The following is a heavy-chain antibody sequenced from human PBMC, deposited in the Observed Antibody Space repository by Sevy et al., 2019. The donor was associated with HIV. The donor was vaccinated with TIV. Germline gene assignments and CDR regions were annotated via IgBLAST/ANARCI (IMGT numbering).Heavy chain of an antibody. CDR1: NASISSSSYY. J-gene: IGHJ5*02. CDR3: VRHSDSRRLSWLDT. CDR2: ICYGGTT. V-gene: IGHV4-39*01. Sequence: SETLSLTCSVSNASISSSSYYWGWVRQPPGKALEWIGIICYGGTTYYSPSHKSRVTISVDTSKNQFFLALKSMTATDTAVYYCVRHSDSRRLSWLDTWGQGILVTVSS. D-gene: IGHD2-15*01.